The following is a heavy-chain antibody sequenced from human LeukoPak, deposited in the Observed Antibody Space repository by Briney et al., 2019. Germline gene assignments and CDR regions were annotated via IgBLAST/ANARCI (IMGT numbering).Heavy chain of an antibody. CDR3: ARAGAPTSYFDL. V-gene: IGHV4-38-2*02. CDR1: GYSISSGYY. D-gene: IGHD1-26*01. J-gene: IGHJ4*02. CDR2: FYPSGST. Sequence: SETLPLTCTVSGYSISSGYYWGWIRQPPGKGLEWIGSFYPSGSTYYTPSLKSRVTISVDTSKNQFALKLSSVTGADTAVYHCARAGAPTSYFDLWGQGTVVTVSS.